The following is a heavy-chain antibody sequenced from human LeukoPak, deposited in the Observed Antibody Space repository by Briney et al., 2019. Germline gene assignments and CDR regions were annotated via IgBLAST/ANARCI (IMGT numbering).Heavy chain of an antibody. CDR2: IYYSGST. CDR1: GGSISSSSYY. Sequence: SETLSLTCTVSGGSISSSSYYWGWIRQPPGKGLEWIGSIYYSGSTYYNPSLKSRVTISVDTSKNQFSLKLSSVTAADTAVYYCASVGTYFPFAEYFDYWGQGTLVTVSS. D-gene: IGHD1-26*01. J-gene: IGHJ4*02. CDR3: ASVGTYFPFAEYFDY. V-gene: IGHV4-39*01.